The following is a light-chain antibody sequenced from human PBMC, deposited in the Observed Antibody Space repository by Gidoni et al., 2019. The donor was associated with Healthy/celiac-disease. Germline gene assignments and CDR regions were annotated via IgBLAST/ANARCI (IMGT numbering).Light chain of an antibody. CDR3: PQYYSTPLT. CDR2: WAS. J-gene: IGKJ1*01. Sequence: DIGMTQAADSLAVSLGERATIKCKSSQSVLYSSNNKNYLAWYLQKPGQPPKLHIYWASNRESGVPDRFSCSGSWTDFTLTIRSLQAEDVAVFYGPQYYSTPLTFXQXTQVEIK. CDR1: QSVLYSSNNKNY. V-gene: IGKV4-1*01.